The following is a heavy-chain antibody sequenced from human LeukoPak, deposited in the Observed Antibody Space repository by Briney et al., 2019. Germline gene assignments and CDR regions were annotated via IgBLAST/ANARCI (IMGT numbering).Heavy chain of an antibody. Sequence: GGSLRLSCAASGFNFRFYTMSWVRQPPGRGLEWVSVVSGSGDSTQYAGSVEDRFTISRDNSKDTLYLRMNTLKVDDTAVYYCARGPNDYWSGYSRYLDHWGQGTLVTVSS. D-gene: IGHD3-3*01. CDR2: VSGSGDST. CDR1: GFNFRFYT. CDR3: ARGPNDYWSGYSRYLDH. V-gene: IGHV3-23*01. J-gene: IGHJ4*02.